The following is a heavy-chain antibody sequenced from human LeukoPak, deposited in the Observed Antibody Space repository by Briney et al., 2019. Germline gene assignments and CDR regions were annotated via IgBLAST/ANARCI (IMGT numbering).Heavy chain of an antibody. Sequence: GSLRLSCADSGFTLSSHWMHWVRQVPGEGLVWVSGMNSDGSSREYADSVKGRFTISRDNAKNSLYLQMNSLRDEDTAVYYCARDRNVHDLDYWGQGTLVTVSS. CDR3: ARDRNVHDLDY. J-gene: IGHJ4*02. CDR1: GFTLSSHW. D-gene: IGHD5/OR15-5a*01. CDR2: MNSDGSSR. V-gene: IGHV3-74*03.